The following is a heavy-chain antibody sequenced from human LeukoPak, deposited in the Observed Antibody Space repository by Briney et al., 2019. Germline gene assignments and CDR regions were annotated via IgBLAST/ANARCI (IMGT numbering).Heavy chain of an antibody. CDR3: TKWAQPAGFCTSISCYNFDS. CDR2: IRYDGSNE. J-gene: IGHJ4*02. D-gene: IGHD2-2*02. V-gene: IGHV3-30*02. Sequence: PGGSLRLSCAASGFNFNHAWMNWVRQAPGKGLEWVAFIRYDGSNEYYADSVKGRFSISRDSSKNTLYLQMNSLRPEDTAMYYCTKWAQPAGFCTSISCYNFDSWGQGTLVTVSS. CDR1: GFNFNHAW.